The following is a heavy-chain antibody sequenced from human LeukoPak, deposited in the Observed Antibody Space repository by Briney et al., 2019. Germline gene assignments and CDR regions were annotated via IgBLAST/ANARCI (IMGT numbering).Heavy chain of an antibody. Sequence: PSQTLSLTCTVSGGSISSGDYYWSWIRQPPGKGLEWIGYIYYSGSTNYNPSLKSRVTISVDTSKNQFSLKLSSVTAADTAVYYCARVVHMDYYDSSGYYLVEDLWGRGTLVTVSS. J-gene: IGHJ2*01. V-gene: IGHV4-61*08. CDR1: GGSISSGDYY. CDR3: ARVVHMDYYDSSGYYLVEDL. CDR2: IYYSGST. D-gene: IGHD3-22*01.